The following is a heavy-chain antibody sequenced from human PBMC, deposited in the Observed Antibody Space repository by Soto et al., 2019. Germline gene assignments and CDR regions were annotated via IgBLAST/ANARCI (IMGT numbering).Heavy chain of an antibody. CDR3: ARRHCSSTSCYPDY. D-gene: IGHD2-2*01. CDR2: IIPIFGTA. Sequence: QVQLVQSGAEVKKPGSSVKVSCKASGGTFSSYAISWVRQAPGQGLEWMGGIIPIFGTANYAQKFQGRVTITADKSTSTAYMERSSLRSEDTAVYYCARRHCSSTSCYPDYWGQGTLVTVSS. J-gene: IGHJ4*02. CDR1: GGTFSSYA. V-gene: IGHV1-69*06.